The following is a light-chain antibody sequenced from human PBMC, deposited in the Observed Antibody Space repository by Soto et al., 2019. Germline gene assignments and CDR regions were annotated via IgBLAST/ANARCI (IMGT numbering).Light chain of an antibody. J-gene: IGLJ3*02. CDR3: LSYAGSLWV. Sequence: QSALTQSRSVSGSPGQSVTISCTGTSSDVGGYNYVSWYQQHPGKAPKLMIYDVTKRPSGVPDRFSGSKSGITASLTISGLQAEDEADYYCLSYAGSLWVFGGGTKLTVL. CDR1: SSDVGGYNY. CDR2: DVT. V-gene: IGLV2-11*01.